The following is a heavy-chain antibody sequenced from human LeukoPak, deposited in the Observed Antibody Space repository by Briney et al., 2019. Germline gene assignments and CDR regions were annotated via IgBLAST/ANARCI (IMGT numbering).Heavy chain of an antibody. V-gene: IGHV3-23*01. CDR3: AKDLCGGSWYYYYGMDV. Sequence: GGSLRLSCAASGFTFSSYAMSWVRQAPGKGLEWVSAISGSGGRTYCATSVKGRFAISRDNSKNALDLQMNSLRAEDTAVYYCAKDLCGGSWYYYYGMDVWGQGTTVTVSS. J-gene: IGHJ6*02. D-gene: IGHD2-15*01. CDR2: ISGSGGRT. CDR1: GFTFSSYA.